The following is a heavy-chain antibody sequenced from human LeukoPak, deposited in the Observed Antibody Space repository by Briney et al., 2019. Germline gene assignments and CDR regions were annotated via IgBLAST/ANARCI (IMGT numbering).Heavy chain of an antibody. Sequence: GGSLRLSCAASGFTFDDYGMSWVRQAPGKGLEWVSGINWDGGSTGYADSVKGRFTIFRDSAKNFLYLQMNSLRVEDTALCHCARGLEGMDVWGQGTTVTVSS. V-gene: IGHV3-20*01. CDR2: INWDGGST. CDR3: ARGLEGMDV. CDR1: GFTFDDYG. J-gene: IGHJ6*02.